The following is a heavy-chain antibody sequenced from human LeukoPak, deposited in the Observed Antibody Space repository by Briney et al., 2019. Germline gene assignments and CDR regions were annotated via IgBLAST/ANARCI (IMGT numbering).Heavy chain of an antibody. D-gene: IGHD2-15*01. J-gene: IGHJ6*03. CDR2: IIPIFGTA. CDR3: ARGYCSGGSCYSGTLYYMDV. Sequence: SVKVSCKASGGTFSSYAISWVRQDPGQGLEWMRGIIPIFGTANYAQKFQGRVTITTDESTSTAYMELSSLRSEDTAVYYCARGYCSGGSCYSGTLYYMDVWGKGTTVTVSS. CDR1: GGTFSSYA. V-gene: IGHV1-69*05.